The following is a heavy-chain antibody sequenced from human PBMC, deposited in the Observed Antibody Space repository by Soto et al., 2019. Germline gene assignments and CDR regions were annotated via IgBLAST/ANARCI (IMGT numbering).Heavy chain of an antibody. CDR2: ISAYNGNT. V-gene: IGHV1-18*01. Sequence: ASVKVSCKASGYTFTSYGISWVRQAPGQRLEWMGWISAYNGNTNYAQKLQGRVTMTTDTSASTAYMELSSLRSEDTAVYYCWGISSGVEVWGKGTTVTVSS. CDR3: WGISSGVEV. J-gene: IGHJ6*04. D-gene: IGHD3-10*02. CDR1: GYTFTSYG.